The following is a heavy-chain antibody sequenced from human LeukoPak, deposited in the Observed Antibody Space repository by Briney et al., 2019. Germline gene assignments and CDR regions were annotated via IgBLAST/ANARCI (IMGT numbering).Heavy chain of an antibody. CDR1: GFTVSRNY. J-gene: IGHJ3*02. CDR2: IYGGGPT. CDR3: ARDLGIAGTTHAFDI. V-gene: IGHV3-53*01. Sequence: GGSLRLSCAASGFTVSRNYMSWVRQGPGRGLGCVSVIYGGGPTYSADSVKGRLTISRDTAKNTLYLQMNRLRGEDTAVYFCARDLGIAGTTHAFDIWGHGTMVTVSS. D-gene: IGHD1-14*01.